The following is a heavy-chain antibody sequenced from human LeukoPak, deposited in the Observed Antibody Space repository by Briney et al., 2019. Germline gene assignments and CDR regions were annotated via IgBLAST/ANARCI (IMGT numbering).Heavy chain of an antibody. CDR1: GFNFNNNW. CDR2: INHDGRHT. V-gene: IGHV3-7*01. D-gene: IGHD2/OR15-2a*01. CDR3: AKYLSRAFDC. J-gene: IGHJ4*02. Sequence: GGSLRLSCVASGFNFNNNWMAWVRQAPGKGPELVAHINHDGRHTGFVDSVKGRFTISRDNAKSSLYLQLNSLRAEDTAMYYCAKYLSRAFDCWGQGSLITVSS.